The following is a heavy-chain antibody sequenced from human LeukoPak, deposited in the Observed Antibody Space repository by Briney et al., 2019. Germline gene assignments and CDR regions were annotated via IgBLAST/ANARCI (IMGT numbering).Heavy chain of an antibody. Sequence: PSQTLSLTCTVSGGSISSGDYYWSWIRQPPGKGLEWIGYIYYSGSTYYNPSLKSRVTISVDTSKNQFSLKLSSVTAADTAVYYCARWVEMGYYDSSGYFLLAFDYWGQGTLVTVSS. V-gene: IGHV4-30-4*01. CDR1: GGSISSGDYY. D-gene: IGHD3-22*01. CDR3: ARWVEMGYYDSSGYFLLAFDY. CDR2: IYYSGST. J-gene: IGHJ4*02.